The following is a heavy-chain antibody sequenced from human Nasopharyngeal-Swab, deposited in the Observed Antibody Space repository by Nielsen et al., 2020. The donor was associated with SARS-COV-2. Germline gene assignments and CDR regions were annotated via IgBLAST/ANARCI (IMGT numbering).Heavy chain of an antibody. D-gene: IGHD3-10*01. V-gene: IGHV3-48*04. CDR1: GFTFRNYN. CDR3: ARATDTSTYGLYY. Sequence: GESLKISCVASGFTFRNYNINWVRQAPGRGLEWVSYISISSSTIHYADSVKGRFTISRDNAKDSLYLQMSSLRAEDTAFYYCARATDTSTYGLYYWGQGTLVTVSS. J-gene: IGHJ4*02. CDR2: ISISSSTI.